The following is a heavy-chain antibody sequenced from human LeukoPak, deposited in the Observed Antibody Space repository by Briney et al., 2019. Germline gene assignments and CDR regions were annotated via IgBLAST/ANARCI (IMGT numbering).Heavy chain of an antibody. CDR1: GYTFTSYG. Sequence: ASVKVSCKASGYTFTSYGISWVRQAPGQGLEWMGWMNPNSGNTGYAQKFQGRVTMTRNTSISTAYMELSSLRSEDTAVCYCARAGYSGCIDYWGQGTLVTVSS. J-gene: IGHJ4*02. CDR3: ARAGYSGCIDY. V-gene: IGHV1-8*02. CDR2: MNPNSGNT. D-gene: IGHD5-12*01.